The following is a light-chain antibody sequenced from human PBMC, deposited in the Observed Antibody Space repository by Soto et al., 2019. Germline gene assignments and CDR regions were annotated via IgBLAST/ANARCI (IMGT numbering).Light chain of an antibody. CDR2: DVN. V-gene: IGLV2-14*03. Sequence: QSALTQPASVSGSPGQSITISCTGTSSDVGGCNCVSWYQQHPGKAPKLILYDVNNRPAGVSNRFSGSKSGNMASLTISGLQVEDEADYYCSSYISGSTRVLGGGTKLTVL. CDR3: SSYISGSTRV. J-gene: IGLJ3*02. CDR1: SSDVGGCNC.